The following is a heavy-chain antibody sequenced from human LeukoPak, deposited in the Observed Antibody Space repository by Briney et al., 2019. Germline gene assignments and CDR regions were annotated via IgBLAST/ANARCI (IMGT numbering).Heavy chain of an antibody. CDR1: GFTVSSNY. J-gene: IGHJ3*02. D-gene: IGHD2-2*01. CDR2: IYSGGST. CDR3: ARASSVVVPAASAFDI. Sequence: GGSLRLSCAASGFTVSSNYMSWVRQAPGKGLEWVSVIYSGGSTYYADSVKGRFTISRDNSKNTLYLQMDSLRPEDTAIYYCARASSVVVPAASAFDIWGHGTMVTVSS. V-gene: IGHV3-53*01.